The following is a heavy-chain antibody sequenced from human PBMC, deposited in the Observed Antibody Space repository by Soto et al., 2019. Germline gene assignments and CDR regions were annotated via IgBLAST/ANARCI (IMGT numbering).Heavy chain of an antibody. Sequence: QVQLQESGPGVVKPSETLSLTCTISGGSISGYYWTWIRQSPGKGLEYIGYIYSGNTNYNPSLNTRVTISVDTSKNQFSLKLSSVTAADTAVYYCGRMSSHGDYAYWRQGTLVTVSS. CDR1: GGSISGYY. D-gene: IGHD4-17*01. J-gene: IGHJ4*02. CDR3: GRMSSHGDYAY. V-gene: IGHV4-59*08. CDR2: IYSGNT.